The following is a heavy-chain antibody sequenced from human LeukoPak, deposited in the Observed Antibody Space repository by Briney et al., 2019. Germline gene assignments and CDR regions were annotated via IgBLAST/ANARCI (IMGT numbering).Heavy chain of an antibody. CDR1: GFTFSSHG. Sequence: GATLRLSCAASGFTFSSHGMNWVRQAPGQGLEWVSGISPSGGITYYTDSVKGRVTISRDNSKNTQSLQMNSLRAEDTAVYYCAKDDDWGSYKHWGQGSLVTV. CDR3: AKDDDWGSYKH. CDR2: ISPSGGIT. J-gene: IGHJ1*01. V-gene: IGHV3-23*01. D-gene: IGHD3-16*01.